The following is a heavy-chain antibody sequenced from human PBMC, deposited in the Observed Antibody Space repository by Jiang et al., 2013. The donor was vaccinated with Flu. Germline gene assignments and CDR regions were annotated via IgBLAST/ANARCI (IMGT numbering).Heavy chain of an antibody. CDR3: ARRWQLVVAFDI. Sequence: SCKASGYTFTSYGISWVRQAPGQGLEWMGWISAYNGNTNYAQKLQGRVTMTTDTSTSTAYMELRSLGSDDTAVYYCARRWQLVVAFDIWGQGTMVTVSS. J-gene: IGHJ3*02. CDR2: ISAYNGNT. D-gene: IGHD6-6*01. V-gene: IGHV1-18*01. CDR1: GYTFTSYG.